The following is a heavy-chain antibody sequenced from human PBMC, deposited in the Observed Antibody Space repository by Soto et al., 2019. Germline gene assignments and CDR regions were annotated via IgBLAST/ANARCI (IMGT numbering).Heavy chain of an antibody. CDR2: IGWTGGAI. Sequence: EVQLVESGGGLVQPGRSLRLSCATSGFNFADYAMHWVRQAPGKGLEWVSGIGWTGGAIGDADSVTGRFIISRDNAKNSLYLQMNSLRPEDTALYDCVKDSAPAEVPLYYFDNWGQGTLVTVSS. J-gene: IGHJ4*02. V-gene: IGHV3-9*01. CDR1: GFNFADYA. D-gene: IGHD3-10*01. CDR3: VKDSAPAEVPLYYFDN.